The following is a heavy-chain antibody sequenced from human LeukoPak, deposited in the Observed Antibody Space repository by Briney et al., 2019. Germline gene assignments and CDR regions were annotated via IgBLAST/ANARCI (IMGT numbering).Heavy chain of an antibody. D-gene: IGHD2-15*01. Sequence: GGSLRLSCAASGFTFSSYSINWVRQAPGKGLEWVSYISSSSSTIYYADSVKGRFTISRDNAKNSLYLQMNSLRAEDTAVYYCARDLRGGKNWFDPWGQGTLVTVSS. CDR2: ISSSSSTI. V-gene: IGHV3-48*01. CDR1: GFTFSSYS. CDR3: ARDLRGGKNWFDP. J-gene: IGHJ5*02.